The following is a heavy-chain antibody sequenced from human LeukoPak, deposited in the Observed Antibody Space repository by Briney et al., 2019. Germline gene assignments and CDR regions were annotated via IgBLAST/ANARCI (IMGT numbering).Heavy chain of an antibody. D-gene: IGHD5-18*01. J-gene: IGHJ1*01. V-gene: IGHV4-34*01. CDR3: ARGFQCYGYYVHGAEYFQH. Sequence: PSETLSLTCAVYGGSFSGYYWSWIRQPPGKGLEWIGEINHSGSTNYNPSLKSRVTISVDTSKNQFSLKLSSVTAADTAVYYCARGFQCYGYYVHGAEYFQHWGQGTLVTVSS. CDR2: INHSGST. CDR1: GGSFSGYY.